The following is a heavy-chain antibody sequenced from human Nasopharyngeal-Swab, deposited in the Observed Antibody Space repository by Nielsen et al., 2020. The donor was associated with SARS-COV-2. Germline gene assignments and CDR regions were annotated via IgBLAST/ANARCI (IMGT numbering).Heavy chain of an antibody. Sequence: GGSLRLSCTASGFTFGDYAMSWFRQAPGKGLEWVGFIRSKAYGGTLDYAASVKGRFTISRDDSKSIAYLQMNSLKTEDTAVYYCARGVVRDFWSGYLPFDFWGQGTLVTVSS. CDR2: IRSKAYGGTL. V-gene: IGHV3-49*03. CDR1: GFTFGDYA. CDR3: ARGVVRDFWSGYLPFDF. J-gene: IGHJ4*02. D-gene: IGHD3-3*01.